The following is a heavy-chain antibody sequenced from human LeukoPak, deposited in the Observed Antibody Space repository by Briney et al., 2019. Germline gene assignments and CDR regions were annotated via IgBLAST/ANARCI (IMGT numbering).Heavy chain of an antibody. V-gene: IGHV4-39*07. Sequence: PSETLSLTCTVSGGSISSSSYYGGGIRQPPGKGLEGIGNIYYSGSTYYNASLKSRVTISVDTSKKQFSLKLSSVSPWDPAVFYCARGAAPLTYNHNRSAFYSWFDPWGQGTL. CDR3: ARGAAPLTYNHNRSAFYSWFDP. D-gene: IGHD3-22*01. CDR1: GGSISSSSYY. J-gene: IGHJ5*02. CDR2: IYYSGST.